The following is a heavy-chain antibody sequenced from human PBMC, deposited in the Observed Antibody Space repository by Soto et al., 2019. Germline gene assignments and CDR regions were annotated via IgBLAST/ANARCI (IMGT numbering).Heavy chain of an antibody. CDR2: IDPSDSYT. V-gene: IGHV5-10-1*01. J-gene: IGHJ6*02. CDR3: ARSRITGTTSDYYYGMDV. CDR1: GYSFTSYW. Sequence: GESQKISCKGSGYSFTSYWISWVRQMPGKGLEWLGRIDPSDSYTNYSPSFQGHVTISADKSISTAYLQWSSLKASDTAMYYCARSRITGTTSDYYYGMDVWGQGTTVTVS. D-gene: IGHD1-20*01.